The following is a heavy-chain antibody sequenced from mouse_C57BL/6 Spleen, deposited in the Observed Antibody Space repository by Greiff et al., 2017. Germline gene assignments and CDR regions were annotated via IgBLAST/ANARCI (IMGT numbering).Heavy chain of an antibody. V-gene: IGHV1-82*01. CDR3: ASYYGNYEWFAY. CDR2: IYPGDGDT. J-gene: IGHJ3*01. D-gene: IGHD2-1*01. CDR1: GYAFSSSW. Sequence: QVQLQQSGPELVKPGASVKISCKASGYAFSSSWMNWVKQRPGKGLEWIGRIYPGDGDTNYNGKFKGKATLTADKSSSTAYMQLSSLTSADSAVYFCASYYGNYEWFAYWGQGTLVTVSA.